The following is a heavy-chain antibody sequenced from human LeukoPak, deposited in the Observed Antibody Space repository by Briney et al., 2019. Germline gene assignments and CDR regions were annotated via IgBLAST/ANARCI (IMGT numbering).Heavy chain of an antibody. CDR2: IRYDGSNK. CDR1: GFTFSSYG. D-gene: IGHD5-18*01. V-gene: IGHV3-30*02. CDR3: AKDSVFFSEGEWIQLWFPSFDY. J-gene: IGHJ4*02. Sequence: GGSLRLSCAASGFTFSSYGMHWVRQAPGKGLEWVAFIRYDGSNKYYADSVKGRFTISRDNSKNTLYLQMNSLRAEDTAVYYCAKDSVFFSEGEWIQLWFPSFDYWGQGTLVTVSS.